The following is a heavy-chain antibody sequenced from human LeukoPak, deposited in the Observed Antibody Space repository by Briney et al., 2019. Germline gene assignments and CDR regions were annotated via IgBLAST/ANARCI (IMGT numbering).Heavy chain of an antibody. CDR1: SGSINSGTHY. CDR2: ILYSGTT. Sequence: SETLSLTCTVSSGSINSGTHYWGWVRQPPGKGLEWIGSILYSGTTFYNPSLKSRVTVSIDTSMNQFSLKLNSVTAADTAVYHCARHDYDLLTGYTINWFDPWGQGTLVTVSS. J-gene: IGHJ5*02. CDR3: ARHDYDLLTGYTINWFDP. V-gene: IGHV4-39*01. D-gene: IGHD3-9*01.